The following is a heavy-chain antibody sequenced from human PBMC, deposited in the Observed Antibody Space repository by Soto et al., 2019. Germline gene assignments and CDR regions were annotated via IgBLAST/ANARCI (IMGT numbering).Heavy chain of an antibody. CDR1: GGSISSSSYY. CDR2: IYYSGNT. Sequence: SETLSLTCTVSGGSISSSSYYWGWIRQPPGKGLEWIGSIYYSGNTYYNPSLKSRVTISVDTSKNQFSLKLSSVTAADTAVYYCARRLTTIPFVEWYLDLWGRGTLVTVSS. J-gene: IGHJ2*01. CDR3: ARRLTTIPFVEWYLDL. D-gene: IGHD4-17*01. V-gene: IGHV4-39*01.